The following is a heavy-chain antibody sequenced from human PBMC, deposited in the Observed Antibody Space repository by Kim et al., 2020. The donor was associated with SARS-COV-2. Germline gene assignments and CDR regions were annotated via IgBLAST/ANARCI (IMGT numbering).Heavy chain of an antibody. CDR2: IYYSGST. D-gene: IGHD2-15*01. CDR3: ARDRVSGGIDY. Sequence: SETLSLTCTVSGGSISSYYWSWIRQPPGKGLEWIGDIYYSGSTNYNPSLKSRVTISVDTSKNQFSLKLSSVTAADTAGDYCARDRVSGGIDYGGQGTLVT. J-gene: IGHJ4*02. CDR1: GGSISSYY. V-gene: IGHV4-59*01.